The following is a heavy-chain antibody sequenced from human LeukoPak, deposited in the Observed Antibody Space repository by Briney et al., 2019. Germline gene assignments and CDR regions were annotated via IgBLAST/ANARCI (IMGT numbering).Heavy chain of an antibody. V-gene: IGHV4-34*01. CDR2: INHSGST. J-gene: IGHJ4*02. D-gene: IGHD6-19*01. Sequence: SETLSLTCAVYGGSFSGYYWSWIRQPPGKGLEWIGEINHSGSTNYNPSLKSRVTISVDTSKNQFSLKLSSVTAADTAVYYCARRRGTAVAGIRFDYWGQGTLVTVSS. CDR1: GGSFSGYY. CDR3: ARRRGTAVAGIRFDY.